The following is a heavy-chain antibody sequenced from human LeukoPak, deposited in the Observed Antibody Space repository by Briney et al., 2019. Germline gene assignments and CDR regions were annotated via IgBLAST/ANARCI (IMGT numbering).Heavy chain of an antibody. Sequence: GRSLRLSCVASGLAFSSYSMHWVRQAPGKGLEWVGVISYDGSDEYYTDSVKGRFTISRDNSKNTVYLQMNSLGAEDTAIYYCATLHFYAMGVWGQGTTVTVSS. CDR2: ISYDGSDE. CDR1: GLAFSSYS. J-gene: IGHJ6*02. V-gene: IGHV3-30*04. CDR3: ATLHFYAMGV.